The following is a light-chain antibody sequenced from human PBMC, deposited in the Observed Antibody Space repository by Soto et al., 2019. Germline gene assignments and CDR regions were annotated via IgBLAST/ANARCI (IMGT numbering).Light chain of an antibody. CDR2: LSSDGSH. Sequence: QSVLTQSPSASASPGASVKLTCTLSSGHSSYAIAWHQQQPEKGPRYLMKLSSDGSHSKGDGIPDRFSGSSSGAERYLPISSLQSEDEADYYCQTWDTGARVVFGGGTKLTVL. CDR3: QTWDTGARVV. V-gene: IGLV4-69*01. J-gene: IGLJ2*01. CDR1: SGHSSYA.